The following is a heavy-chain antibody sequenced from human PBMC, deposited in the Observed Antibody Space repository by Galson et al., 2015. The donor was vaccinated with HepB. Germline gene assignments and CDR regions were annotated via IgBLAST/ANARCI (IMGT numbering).Heavy chain of an antibody. CDR1: GFTFSRYA. CDR2: ISGSGGST. CDR3: ANCGERCNDGCFSYSGMDV. Sequence: SLRLSCAASGFTFSRYAMSWVRQAPGKGLEWVSAISGSGGSTYYADSVKGRFTISRDNSKNTLYLQMNSLRAEDTAVYYCANCGERCNDGCFSYSGMDVWVPGTPVTVSS. J-gene: IGHJ6*02. V-gene: IGHV3-23*01. D-gene: IGHD2-21*01.